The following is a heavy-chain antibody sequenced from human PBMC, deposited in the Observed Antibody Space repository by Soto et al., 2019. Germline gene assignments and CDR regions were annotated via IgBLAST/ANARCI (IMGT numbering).Heavy chain of an antibody. CDR3: ARVAMVRGVIRHWFDP. J-gene: IGHJ5*02. CDR1: GGTFSSYG. Sequence: QVQLVQSGAEVKKPGSSVKVSCKASGGTFSSYGISWVRQAPGQGLEWMGGIIPIFGTANYAQKLQGRVTITADESTSTAYRELSSLRCEYTAVYYCARVAMVRGVIRHWFDPWGQGTLVTVSS. CDR2: IIPIFGTA. V-gene: IGHV1-69*01. D-gene: IGHD3-10*01.